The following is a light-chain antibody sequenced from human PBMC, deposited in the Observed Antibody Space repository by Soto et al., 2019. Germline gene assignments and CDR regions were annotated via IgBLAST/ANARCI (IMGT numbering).Light chain of an antibody. CDR1: SSDVGYSNS. J-gene: IGLJ1*01. CDR2: EVS. CDR3: SSYAGSYNFV. Sequence: QSALTQPASASGSPGQSVTISCTATSSDVGYSNSVCWHQQHPGKAPKLMIYEVSKRATGVPDRFSGSKSGNTASLTVSGLQAEDEADYYCSSYAGSYNFVFGTGTKLTVL. V-gene: IGLV2-8*01.